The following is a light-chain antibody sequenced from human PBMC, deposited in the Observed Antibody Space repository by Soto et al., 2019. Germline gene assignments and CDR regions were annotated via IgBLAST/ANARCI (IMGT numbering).Light chain of an antibody. J-gene: IGLJ2*01. CDR3: CSYAGSYTLV. CDR2: DVT. CDR1: SSDIGDSNY. V-gene: IGLV2-11*01. Sequence: ALTQPRSVSGSPGQSVTISCTGTSSDIGDSNYVSWYQQHPGKAPKLLIYDVTRRPSGVPDRFSGSKSGNTASLTISGLQAEDEADYFCCSYAGSYTLVFGGGTKVTVL.